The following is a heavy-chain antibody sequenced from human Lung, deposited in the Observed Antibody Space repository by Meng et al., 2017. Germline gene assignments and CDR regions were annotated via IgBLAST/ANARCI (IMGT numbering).Heavy chain of an antibody. J-gene: IGHJ4*02. V-gene: IGHV1-46*01. CDR1: GYTFTTYF. CDR2: INPDAGGT. Sequence: QVQLVQSGADWKKPGASVILSCKASGYTFTTYFLHWVRQAPGQGLEWVGTINPDAGGTNYALILQGRVSMARDTSTSTVFLELSSLKSGDTAVYYCAREKSPGHFDYWGQGTLVTVSS. CDR3: AREKSPGHFDY.